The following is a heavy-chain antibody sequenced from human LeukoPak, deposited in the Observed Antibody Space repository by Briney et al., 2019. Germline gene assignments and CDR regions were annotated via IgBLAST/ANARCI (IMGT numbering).Heavy chain of an antibody. V-gene: IGHV3-64*01. CDR3: ARDLTT. D-gene: IGHD1-1*01. CDR2: ISSNGGST. J-gene: IGHJ5*02. Sequence: QSGGSLRLSCAASGFTFSGYAMHWVRQAPGKGLEYVSAISSNGGSTYYANSVKGRFTISRDNSKNTLYLQMGSLRAEDMAVYYCARDLTTWGQGTLVTVSS. CDR1: GFTFSGYA.